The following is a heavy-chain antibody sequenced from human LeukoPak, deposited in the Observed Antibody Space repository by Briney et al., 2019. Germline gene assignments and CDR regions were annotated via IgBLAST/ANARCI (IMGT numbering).Heavy chain of an antibody. CDR3: ARGVWFGEFSLMDV. Sequence: ASLKVSCKASGYTFTSYDINWVRQATGQGLEWMGWMNPNSGNTGYAQKFQGRVTMTRNTSISTAYMELSSLRSEDTAVYYCARGVWFGEFSLMDVWGQGTTVTVSS. V-gene: IGHV1-8*01. D-gene: IGHD3-10*01. CDR1: GYTFTSYD. J-gene: IGHJ6*02. CDR2: MNPNSGNT.